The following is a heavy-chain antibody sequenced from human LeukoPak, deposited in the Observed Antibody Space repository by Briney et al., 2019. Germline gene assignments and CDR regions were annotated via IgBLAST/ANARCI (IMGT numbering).Heavy chain of an antibody. J-gene: IGHJ5*02. CDR2: ISAYNGNT. CDR1: GYTFTSYG. V-gene: IGHV1-18*01. Sequence: APVKVSCKASGYTFTSYGISWVRQAPGQGLEWMGWISAYNGNTNYAQKLQGRVTMTTDTSTSTAYMELRSLRSDDTAVYYCARVTYYYDSSDPAWFDPWGQGTLVTVSS. D-gene: IGHD3-22*01. CDR3: ARVTYYYDSSDPAWFDP.